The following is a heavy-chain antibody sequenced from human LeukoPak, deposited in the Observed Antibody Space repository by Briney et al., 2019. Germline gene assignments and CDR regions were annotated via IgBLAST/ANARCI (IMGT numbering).Heavy chain of an antibody. Sequence: KSSETLSLTCTVSGGSVSSGSYYGSWIRQPPGKGLEWIGYIYYSGSTNYNPSLKSRVTISVDTSKNQFSLKLSSVTAADTAVYYCASRGRGAMANFDYWGQGTLVTVSS. CDR2: IYYSGST. J-gene: IGHJ4*02. V-gene: IGHV4-61*01. CDR1: GGSVSSGSYY. D-gene: IGHD5-18*01. CDR3: ASRGRGAMANFDY.